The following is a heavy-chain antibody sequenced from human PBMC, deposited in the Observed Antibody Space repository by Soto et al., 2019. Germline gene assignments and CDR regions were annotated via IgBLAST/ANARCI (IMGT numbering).Heavy chain of an antibody. CDR1: GYSFTRYG. CDR2: INAYNGNT. D-gene: IGHD3-16*01. CDR3: AMVDVYVTPSPQDV. V-gene: IGHV1-18*01. Sequence: QVHLVQSGPEVKNPGASVKVSCKASGYSFTRYGIGWARQAPGQGLEWMGWINAYNGNTNYAQNLQGRLTLTTDTSTTTAYMELRSLRSNDTAIYYCAMVDVYVTPSPQDVWGQGTTVTVSS. J-gene: IGHJ6*02.